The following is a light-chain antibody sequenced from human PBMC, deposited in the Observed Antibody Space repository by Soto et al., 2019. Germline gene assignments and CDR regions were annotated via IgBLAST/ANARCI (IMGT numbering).Light chain of an antibody. V-gene: IGKV3-20*01. CDR1: QSVSSSY. J-gene: IGKJ1*01. CDR2: GAS. CDR3: QQYGSSPR. Sequence: EIVLTQSPGTLSLSPGERATLSCRASQSVSSSYLAWYQQKPGQGPRLLIYGASSRATGIPDRFSGSGSGTDFTLTISRLEPEDFAVYYWQQYGSSPRFGQGTKVEIK.